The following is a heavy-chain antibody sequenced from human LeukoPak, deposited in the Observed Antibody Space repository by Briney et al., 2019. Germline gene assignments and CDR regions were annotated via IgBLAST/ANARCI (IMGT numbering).Heavy chain of an antibody. V-gene: IGHV1-18*01. CDR2: INPYNGNT. Sequence: ASVKVSCKASGYSFISYGISWVRQAPGQGLKWMGWINPYNGNTYFAQTLQDRVSITTDASTSTAYMELRSLKSDDTAVYYCARRPWAPTEYYFDYWGQGTLVTVSS. J-gene: IGHJ4*02. D-gene: IGHD4-11*01. CDR3: ARRPWAPTEYYFDY. CDR1: GYSFISYG.